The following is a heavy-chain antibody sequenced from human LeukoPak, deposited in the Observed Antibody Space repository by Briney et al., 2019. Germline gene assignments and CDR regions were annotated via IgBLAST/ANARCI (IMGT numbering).Heavy chain of an antibody. Sequence: GASVKVSCKASGYTFTGYYMHWVRQAPGQGLEWMGWINPNSGGTNYAQKFQGRVTMTRDTSISTVYMELSRLRSDDTAVYYCARDLRITFGGVIVGFDYWGQGTLVTVSS. CDR2: INPNSGGT. V-gene: IGHV1-2*02. CDR1: GYTFTGYY. CDR3: ARDLRITFGGVIVGFDY. J-gene: IGHJ4*02. D-gene: IGHD3-16*02.